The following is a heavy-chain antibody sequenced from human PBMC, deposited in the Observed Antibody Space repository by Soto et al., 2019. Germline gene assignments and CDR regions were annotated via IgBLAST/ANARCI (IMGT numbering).Heavy chain of an antibody. Sequence: ASVKVSCKASGYTFTSYGISWVRQAPGQGLEWMGWINAGNGNTKYSQKFQGRVTITRDTSASTAYMELSSLRSEATAVYSCARDTVPSDVWGQGTTVTVSS. V-gene: IGHV1-3*01. D-gene: IGHD4-17*01. CDR3: ARDTVPSDV. CDR1: GYTFTSYG. J-gene: IGHJ6*02. CDR2: INAGNGNT.